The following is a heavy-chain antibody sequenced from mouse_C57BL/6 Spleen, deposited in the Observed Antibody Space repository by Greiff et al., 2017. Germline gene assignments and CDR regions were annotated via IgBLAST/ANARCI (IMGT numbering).Heavy chain of an antibody. V-gene: IGHV6-3*01. CDR2: IRLKSDNYAT. J-gene: IGHJ3*01. Sequence: EVKVEESGGGLVQPGGSMKLSCVASGFTFSNYWMNWVRQSPEKGLEWVAQIRLKSDNYATHYAESVKGRFTISRDDSKSSVYLQMNNLRAEDTGIYYCTDYYGAYWGQGTLVTVSA. CDR3: TDYYGAY. D-gene: IGHD1-1*01. CDR1: GFTFSNYW.